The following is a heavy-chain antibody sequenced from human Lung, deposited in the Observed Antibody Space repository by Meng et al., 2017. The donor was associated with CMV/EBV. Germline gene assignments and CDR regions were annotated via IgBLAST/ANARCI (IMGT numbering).Heavy chain of an antibody. D-gene: IGHD4-17*01. J-gene: IGHJ4*02. V-gene: IGHV4-30-4*08. CDR2: IYYTGNT. CDR1: GGSISGVDYY. CDR3: ARGGAGIGDAGDHFDY. Sequence: GHLQESGPGLGEAFKNLSLTCTVSGGSISGVDYYWTWIRQPPGNGLECIGYIYYTGNTYYNPYLKSRVTISVHTSKNQFSLRLSSVTAADTAVYYFARGGAGIGDAGDHFDYWGQGTLVTVSS.